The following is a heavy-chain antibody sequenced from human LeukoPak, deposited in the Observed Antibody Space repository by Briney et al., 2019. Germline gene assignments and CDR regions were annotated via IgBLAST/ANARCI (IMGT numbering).Heavy chain of an antibody. CDR3: ARQGKMVARDYYYYGMDV. CDR2: IYPGDSDA. Sequence: GGSLKISGQGSGSPFTTYWIGWVRRLPGKGRGGLGIIYPGDSDARYSPSFQGQVTISADKSISTAYLQWSSLKASDSAMYYCARQGKMVARDYYYYGMDVWGQGTTVTVSS. J-gene: IGHJ6*02. CDR1: GSPFTTYW. V-gene: IGHV5-51*01. D-gene: IGHD2-8*01.